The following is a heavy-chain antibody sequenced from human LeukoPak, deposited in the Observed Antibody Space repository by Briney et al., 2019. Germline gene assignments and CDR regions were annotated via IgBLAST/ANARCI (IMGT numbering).Heavy chain of an antibody. D-gene: IGHD1-1*01. CDR3: ARGPPRGKYYYMDV. J-gene: IGHJ6*03. CDR2: IGTASDT. Sequence: GGSLRLSCAASGFTFSSFVMHWVRQPTGQGLEWVSTIGTASDTYYPGSVEGRFTLSRDNAKNSLYLQMNSLTAGDTAVYYCARGPPRGKYYYMDVWGKGTTVTVSS. CDR1: GFTFSSFV. V-gene: IGHV3-13*01.